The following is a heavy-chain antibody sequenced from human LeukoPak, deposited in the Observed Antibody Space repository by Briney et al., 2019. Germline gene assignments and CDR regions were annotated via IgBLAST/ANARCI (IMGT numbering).Heavy chain of an antibody. V-gene: IGHV3-9*01. CDR1: GFTFDDYA. CDR3: AVRRGSSSSPFDY. D-gene: IGHD6-6*01. J-gene: IGHJ4*02. Sequence: GGSLRLSCAASGFTFDDYAMHWVRQAPGKGLEWVSGIRWNSGSIGYADSVKGRFTISRDNAKNSLYLQMNSLRAEDTAVYYCAVRRGSSSSPFDYWGQGTLVTVSS. CDR2: IRWNSGSI.